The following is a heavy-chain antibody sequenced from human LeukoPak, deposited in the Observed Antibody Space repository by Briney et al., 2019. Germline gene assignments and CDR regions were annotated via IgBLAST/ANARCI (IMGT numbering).Heavy chain of an antibody. CDR2: IYYSGST. Sequence: SETLSLTRTVSGGSISSSSYYWGWIRQPPGKGLEWIGSIYYSGSTYYNPSLKSRVTISVDTSKNQFSLKLSSVTAADTAVYYCARLNTDTAMVTYYWGQGTLVTVSS. D-gene: IGHD5-18*01. CDR1: GGSISSSSYY. V-gene: IGHV4-39*01. CDR3: ARLNTDTAMVTYY. J-gene: IGHJ4*02.